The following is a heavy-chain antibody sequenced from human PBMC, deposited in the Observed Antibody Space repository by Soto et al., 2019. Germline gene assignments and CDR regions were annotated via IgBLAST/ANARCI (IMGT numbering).Heavy chain of an antibody. CDR2: IWYDGSNK. CDR3: VCGAGCGEDNALYYYMDV. J-gene: IGHJ6*03. V-gene: IGHV3-33*01. CDR1: GFTFSSYG. Sequence: GGSLRVSCAASGFTFSSYGMHWVRQAPGKGLEWVAVIWYDGSNKYYADSVKGRFTISRDNSKNTLYLQMNSLRAEDTAVYYYVCGAGCGEDNALYYYMDVWGQGTTVTVCS. D-gene: IGHD4-17*01.